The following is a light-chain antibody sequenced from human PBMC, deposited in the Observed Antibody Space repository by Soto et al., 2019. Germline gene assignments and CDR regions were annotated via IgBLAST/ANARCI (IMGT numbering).Light chain of an antibody. CDR3: TSWTTSTTMI. Sequence: QSALTQPASVSGSPGRSITISCTGTSSDIGAYNFVSWYQQHPGKAPKLMLYDVNIRPSGVSNRFSGSKSGNTASLTISGLQAEDEADYYCTSWTTSTTMIFGGGT. V-gene: IGLV2-14*03. CDR2: DVN. J-gene: IGLJ2*01. CDR1: SSDIGAYNF.